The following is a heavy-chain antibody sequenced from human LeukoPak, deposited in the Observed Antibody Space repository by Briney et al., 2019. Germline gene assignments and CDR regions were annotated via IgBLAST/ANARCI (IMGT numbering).Heavy chain of an antibody. CDR2: IYYSGST. CDR3: ARESVAHYFDY. J-gene: IGHJ4*02. D-gene: IGHD2-15*01. V-gene: IGHV4-59*12. Sequence: SETLSLTCTVSGGSISSYYWSWIRQPPGKGLEWIGYIYYSGSTNYNPSLKSRVTISVDTSKNQFSLKLSSVTAADTAVYYCARESVAHYFDYWGQGTLVTVSS. CDR1: GGSISSYY.